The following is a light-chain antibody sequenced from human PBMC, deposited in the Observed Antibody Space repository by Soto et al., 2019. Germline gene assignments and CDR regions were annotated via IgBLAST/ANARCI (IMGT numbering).Light chain of an antibody. Sequence: EIVMTQSPATLSVSPGERATLSCRASQSVSSNLAWYQQKPGQAPRLLIYGVSSRATGIPDRFSGSGSGTDFTLTISSLQSEDFAVYYCQQYNTWRSITFGQGTKVDIK. CDR3: QQYNTWRSIT. CDR2: GVS. V-gene: IGKV3D-15*01. J-gene: IGKJ1*01. CDR1: QSVSSN.